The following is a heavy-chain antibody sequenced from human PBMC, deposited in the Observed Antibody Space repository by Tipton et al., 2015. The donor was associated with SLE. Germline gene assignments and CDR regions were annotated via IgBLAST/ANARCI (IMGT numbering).Heavy chain of an antibody. CDR2: ISSSSSTI. CDR3: ARASGSEGWYFDL. D-gene: IGHD1-26*01. CDR1: GFTFSSYS. J-gene: IGHJ2*01. Sequence: GSLKLSCAASGFTFSSYSMNWVCQAPGKGLEWVSYISSSSSTIYYADSVKCRFTISRDNAKNSLYLQMNSLRAEDTAVYYCARASGSEGWYFDLWGRGTLVTVSS. V-gene: IGHV3-48*01.